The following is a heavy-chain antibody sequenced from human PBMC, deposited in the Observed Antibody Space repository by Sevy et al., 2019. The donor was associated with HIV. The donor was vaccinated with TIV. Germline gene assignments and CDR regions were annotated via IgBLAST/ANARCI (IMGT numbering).Heavy chain of an antibody. V-gene: IGHV3-23*01. J-gene: IGHJ6*02. CDR1: GFTFSSYA. CDR3: AKDKGTMIVVVISYYYYGMDV. CDR2: ISGSGGST. D-gene: IGHD3-22*01. Sequence: GGSLRLSCAASGFTFSSYAMSWVRHAPGKGLEWVSAISGSGGSTYYADSVKGRFTISRDNSKNTLYLQMNSLRAEDTAVYYCAKDKGTMIVVVISYYYYGMDVWGQGTTVTVSS.